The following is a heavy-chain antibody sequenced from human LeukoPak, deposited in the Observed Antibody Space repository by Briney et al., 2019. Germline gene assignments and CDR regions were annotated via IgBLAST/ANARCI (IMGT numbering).Heavy chain of an antibody. J-gene: IGHJ4*02. Sequence: SETLSLTCTVSGGSISSSSYYWGWIRQPPGKGLEWIGGIYYSGSTYYNPSLKSRVTISVDTSKNQFSLKLSSVTAADTAVYYCARHGTRIAAAAGDYWGQGTLVTVSS. D-gene: IGHD6-13*01. CDR3: ARHGTRIAAAAGDY. CDR1: GGSISSSSYY. CDR2: IYYSGST. V-gene: IGHV4-39*01.